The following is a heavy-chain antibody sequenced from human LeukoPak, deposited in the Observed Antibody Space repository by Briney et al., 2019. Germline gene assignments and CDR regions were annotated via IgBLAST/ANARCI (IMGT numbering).Heavy chain of an antibody. V-gene: IGHV1-46*01. J-gene: IGHJ4*02. Sequence: ASVKVSCKASGYTFTSYYMHWVRQAPGQGLEWMGIINPNGGSTSYAQKFQGRVTMRRDMSTSTVYMELSSLRSETTAVYYWATRAERGYRYGLADWGQGTLVTVSS. D-gene: IGHD5-18*01. CDR1: GYTFTSYY. CDR3: ATRAERGYRYGLAD. CDR2: INPNGGST.